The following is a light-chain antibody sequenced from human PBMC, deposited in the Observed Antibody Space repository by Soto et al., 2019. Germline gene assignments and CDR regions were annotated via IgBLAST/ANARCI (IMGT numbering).Light chain of an antibody. Sequence: DIQMTQSPSTLSASVGDRVTITCRAIQSISSWLAWYQQKPGKAPKLLIYKASSLESGVPSRFSGSGSGTECTLTISSLQPDDFATYYCQQYNSFPLSFSGGTKVESK. V-gene: IGKV1-5*03. CDR1: QSISSW. CDR2: KAS. J-gene: IGKJ4*01. CDR3: QQYNSFPLS.